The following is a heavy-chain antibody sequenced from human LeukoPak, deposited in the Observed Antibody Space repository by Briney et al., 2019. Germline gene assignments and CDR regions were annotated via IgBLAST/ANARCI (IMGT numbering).Heavy chain of an antibody. CDR1: GFTFSSCG. CDR3: ATETIGRHYDY. Sequence: GGSLRLSCAASGFTFSSCGFNWVRQAPGKGLEWVSSIGPTGTDRYYADSVRGRFTISRDNAKNSMYLQMDSLRDEDTAVYYCATETIGRHYDYWGQGTLVTVSS. D-gene: IGHD1-14*01. J-gene: IGHJ4*02. V-gene: IGHV3-21*01. CDR2: IGPTGTDR.